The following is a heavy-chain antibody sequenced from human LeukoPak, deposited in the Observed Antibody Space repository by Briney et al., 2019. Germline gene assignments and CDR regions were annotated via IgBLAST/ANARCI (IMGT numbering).Heavy chain of an antibody. CDR3: ARGGSEWLLTGPKGALDY. CDR2: ISYDGSNK. Sequence: GGSLRLSCAASGFTFSSYAMHWVRQAPGKGLEWVAVISYDGSNKYYADSVKGRFTISRDNSKNTLYLQMNSLRAEDTAVYYCARGGSEWLLTGPKGALDYWGQGTLVTVSS. J-gene: IGHJ4*02. CDR1: GFTFSSYA. V-gene: IGHV3-30-3*01. D-gene: IGHD3-3*01.